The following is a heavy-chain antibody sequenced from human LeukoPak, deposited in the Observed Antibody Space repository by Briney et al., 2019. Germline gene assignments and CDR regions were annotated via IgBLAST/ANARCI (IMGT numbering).Heavy chain of an antibody. CDR2: INPSGGST. D-gene: IGHD6-13*01. Sequence: GSVKVSSKASGYTFTSYYIHWVRQAPGQGLEWMGIINPSGGSTTYAQKFQGRVAMTRDTSTSRVYMEVSSLRSEDTAVYYCARTYSSSDEFDYWAREPWSPSPQ. CDR3: ARTYSSSDEFDY. CDR1: GYTFTSYY. J-gene: IGHJ4*02. V-gene: IGHV1-46*01.